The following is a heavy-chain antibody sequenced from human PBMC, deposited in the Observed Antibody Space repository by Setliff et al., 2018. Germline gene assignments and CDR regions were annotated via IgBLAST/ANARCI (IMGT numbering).Heavy chain of an antibody. V-gene: IGHV4-34*01. Sequence: SETLSLTCAVYGGSFSGYYWSWIRQPPGKGLEWIGEINHSGSTNYNPSLKSRVTIAVDTSKNQFSLKLSSVTAADTAVYYCARRYNFWSGYFDYWGQGTMVTVSS. CDR1: GGSFSGYY. D-gene: IGHD3-3*01. CDR2: INHSGST. J-gene: IGHJ4*02. CDR3: ARRYNFWSGYFDY.